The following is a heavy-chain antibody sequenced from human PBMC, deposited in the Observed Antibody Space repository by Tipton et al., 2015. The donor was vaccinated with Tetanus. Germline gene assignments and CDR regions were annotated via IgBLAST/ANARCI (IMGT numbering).Heavy chain of an antibody. CDR3: NGGSTRAYFDY. CDR2: IYSGGNT. CDR1: GFTVGSNY. V-gene: IGHV3-53*01. D-gene: IGHD2-2*01. Sequence: GSLRLSCAASGFTVGSNYMTWVRQAPGKGLEWVSLIYSGGNTYYADSVKGRFTISRDNSKNTLYLQMNSLRAEDTAVYYCNGGSTRAYFDYWGQGTLVTVSS. J-gene: IGHJ4*02.